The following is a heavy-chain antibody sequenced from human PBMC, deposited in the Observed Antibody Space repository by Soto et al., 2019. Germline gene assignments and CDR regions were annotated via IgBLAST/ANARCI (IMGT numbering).Heavy chain of an antibody. CDR3: ARGDSSAAERPQPIDY. J-gene: IGHJ4*02. V-gene: IGHV3-30-3*01. D-gene: IGHD6-6*01. CDR1: GFTFSSYA. CDR2: ISYDGSNK. Sequence: GGSLRLSCAASGFTFSSYAMHWVRQAPGKGLEWVAVISYDGSNKYYADSVKGRFTISRDNSKNTLYLQMNSLRAEDTAVYYCARGDSSAAERPQPIDYWGQGTLVTVSS.